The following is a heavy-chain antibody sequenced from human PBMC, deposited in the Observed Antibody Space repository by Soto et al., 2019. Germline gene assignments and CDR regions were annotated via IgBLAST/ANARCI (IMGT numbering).Heavy chain of an antibody. Sequence: QVQLVQSGAEVKKPGASVKVSCKASGYTFTSYDVNWVRQATGQGLEWMGWMNPNSGNTGYAQKCQGRVTMTRNTSISTAYMELSGLRSEDTAMYYCARELTMIVENWGQGTLVAVSS. J-gene: IGHJ4*02. CDR3: ARELTMIVEN. CDR2: MNPNSGNT. D-gene: IGHD3-22*01. V-gene: IGHV1-8*01. CDR1: GYTFTSYD.